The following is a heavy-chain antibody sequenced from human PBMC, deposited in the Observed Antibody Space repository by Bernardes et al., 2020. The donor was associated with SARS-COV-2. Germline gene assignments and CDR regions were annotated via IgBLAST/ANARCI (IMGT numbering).Heavy chain of an antibody. Sequence: ASVKVSCKASGYTFTGYYMHWVRQAPGQGLEWMGWINPNSGGTTYAQKFQGRVTMTRDTSISTAYMELSRLRSDDTAVYYCARGYGDYEDIYYYYYGMDVWGQGTTVTVSS. CDR2: INPNSGGT. J-gene: IGHJ6*02. CDR1: GYTFTGYY. D-gene: IGHD4-17*01. CDR3: ARGYGDYEDIYYYYYGMDV. V-gene: IGHV1-2*02.